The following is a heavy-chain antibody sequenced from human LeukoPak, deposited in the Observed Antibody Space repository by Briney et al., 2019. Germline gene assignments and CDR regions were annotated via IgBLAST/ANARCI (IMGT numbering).Heavy chain of an antibody. V-gene: IGHV3-30-3*01. D-gene: IGHD3-22*01. CDR1: GFTFSSYA. CDR3: ARTFRDYYESSGYYNGMDV. CDR2: ISYDGSNK. J-gene: IGHJ6*02. Sequence: GGSLRLSCAASGFTFSSYAMHWVRQAPGKGLEWVAVISYDGSNKYYADSVKGRFTISRDNSKNTLYLQMNSLRAEDTAVYYCARTFRDYYESSGYYNGMDVWGQGTTVTVSS.